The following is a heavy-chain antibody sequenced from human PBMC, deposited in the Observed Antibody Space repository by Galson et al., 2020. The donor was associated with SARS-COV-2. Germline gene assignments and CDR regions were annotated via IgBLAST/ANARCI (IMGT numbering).Heavy chain of an antibody. CDR2: ISYDGSNK. CDR3: ASSLILSFDY. CDR1: GFTFSSYA. J-gene: IGHJ4*02. Sequence: GGSLRLSCAASGFTFSSYAMHWVRQAPGKGLEWVAVISYDGSNKYYADSVKGRFTISRDNSKNTLYLQMNSLRAEDTAVYYCASSLILSFDYWGQGTLVTVSS. D-gene: IGHD2-8*01. V-gene: IGHV3-30*04.